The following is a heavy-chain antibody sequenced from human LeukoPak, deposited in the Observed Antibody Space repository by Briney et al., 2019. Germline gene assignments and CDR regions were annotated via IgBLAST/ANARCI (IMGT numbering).Heavy chain of an antibody. D-gene: IGHD3-10*01. CDR3: ARGGTIVRGVITRFDY. CDR1: GGSISSYY. J-gene: IGHJ4*02. CDR2: IYYSGST. Sequence: SETLSLTCTVSGGSISSYYWSWIRQPPGKGLEWIGYIYYSGSTNYNPSLKSRVTISVDTSKNQFSLKLSSVTAADTAVYYCARGGTIVRGVITRFDYWGQGTLVTVSS. V-gene: IGHV4-59*01.